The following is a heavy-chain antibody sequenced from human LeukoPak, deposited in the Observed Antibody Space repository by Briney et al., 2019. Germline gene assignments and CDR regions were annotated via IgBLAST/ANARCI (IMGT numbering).Heavy chain of an antibody. V-gene: IGHV3-30*18. D-gene: IGHD3-3*01. Sequence: GGSQRLPCAASGFTFSSYGMHWVRQAPGKGLEWVAVISYDGSNKYYADSVKGRFTISRDNSKNTLYLQMNSLRAEDTAVYYCAKGTRIYYDFWSGYKPSDYFDYWGQGTLVTVSS. CDR2: ISYDGSNK. CDR1: GFTFSSYG. J-gene: IGHJ4*02. CDR3: AKGTRIYYDFWSGYKPSDYFDY.